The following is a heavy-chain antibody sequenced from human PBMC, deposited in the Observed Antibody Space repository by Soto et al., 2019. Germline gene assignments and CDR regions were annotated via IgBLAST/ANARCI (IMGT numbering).Heavy chain of an antibody. V-gene: IGHV1-8*01. D-gene: IGHD2-15*01. CDR1: GYTFTSYD. CDR2: MNPNSGNT. Sequence: ASVTVSCKASGYTFTSYDINWVRQATGQGLEWMGWMNPNSGNTGYAQKFQGRVTMTRNTSISTAYMELSSLRSEDTAVYYCARGQLLLRYDYYYYYMDVWGKGTTVTVSS. J-gene: IGHJ6*03. CDR3: ARGQLLLRYDYYYYYMDV.